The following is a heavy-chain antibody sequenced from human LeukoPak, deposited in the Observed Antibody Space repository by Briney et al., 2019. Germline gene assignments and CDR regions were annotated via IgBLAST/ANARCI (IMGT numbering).Heavy chain of an antibody. J-gene: IGHJ4*02. D-gene: IGHD3-9*01. Sequence: GGSLRLSCAASGFAFSSYAMSWVRQAPGKGLEWVSAISGSGGTARYADSVKGRFTISRDNAKKSLYLQMNSLRAEDTAVYYCARDYDILTGYFRGGFDYWGQGTLVTVSS. CDR1: GFAFSSYA. CDR3: ARDYDILTGYFRGGFDY. CDR2: ISGSGGTA. V-gene: IGHV3-23*01.